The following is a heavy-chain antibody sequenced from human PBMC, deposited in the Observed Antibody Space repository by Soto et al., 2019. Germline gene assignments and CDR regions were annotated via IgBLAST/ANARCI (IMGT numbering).Heavy chain of an antibody. Sequence: QVQLVQSGAEVKKPGSSVKVSCKASGGTFSSYAISWVRQAPGQGLEWMGGIIPIFGTANYAQKFQGRVTLTADESTSTAYMELSSLRSEDTAVYYCARDFCARDCSGGSCCTFDYWGQGTLVTVSS. CDR2: IIPIFGTA. CDR1: GGTFSSYA. CDR3: ARDFCARDCSGGSCCTFDY. J-gene: IGHJ4*02. V-gene: IGHV1-69*01. D-gene: IGHD2-15*01.